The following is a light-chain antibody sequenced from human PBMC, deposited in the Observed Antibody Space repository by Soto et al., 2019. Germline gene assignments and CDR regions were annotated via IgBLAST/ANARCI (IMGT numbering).Light chain of an antibody. CDR1: SSNIGSNT. CDR2: SNN. CDR3: AAWDDSLNAYV. Sequence: QSALTQPPSASGTPGQRVTISCSGSSSNIGSNTVNWYQQLPGTAPKLLIYSNNQRPSGVPDRFSGSKSGTSASLAISGLQSEDEADFYYAAWDDSLNAYVFGAGTKVTVL. J-gene: IGLJ1*01. V-gene: IGLV1-44*01.